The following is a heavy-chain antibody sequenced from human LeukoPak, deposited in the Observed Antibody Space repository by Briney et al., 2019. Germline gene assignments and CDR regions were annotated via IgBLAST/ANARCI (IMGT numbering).Heavy chain of an antibody. D-gene: IGHD5/OR15-5a*01. CDR2: IYYSGST. V-gene: IGHV4-59*01. Sequence: PSETLSLTCNVSGGSIGSYYWSWIRRPPGKGLEWDGYIYYSGSTNYYPSLKSRVSISVDTSKNQFSLKLSSVTAADTAVYYCARGLRLLMGEYYYGMDVWGQGTTVTVSS. CDR1: GGSIGSYY. CDR3: ARGLRLLMGEYYYGMDV. J-gene: IGHJ6*02.